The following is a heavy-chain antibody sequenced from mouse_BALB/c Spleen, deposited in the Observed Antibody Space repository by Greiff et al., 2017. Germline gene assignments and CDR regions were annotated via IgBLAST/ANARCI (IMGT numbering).Heavy chain of an antibody. Sequence: EVKLVESGAELVKPGASVKLSCTASGFNIKDTYMHWVKQRPEQGLEWIGRIDPANGNTKYDPKFQGKATITADTSSNTAYLQLSSLTSEDTAVYYCARDYYYGSREVMDYWGQGTSVTVSS. CDR1: GFNIKDTY. CDR2: IDPANGNT. CDR3: ARDYYYGSREVMDY. V-gene: IGHV14-3*02. J-gene: IGHJ4*01. D-gene: IGHD1-1*01.